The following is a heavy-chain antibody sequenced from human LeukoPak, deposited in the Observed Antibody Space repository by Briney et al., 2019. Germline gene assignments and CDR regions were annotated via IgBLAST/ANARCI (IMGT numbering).Heavy chain of an antibody. CDR2: ISGDETYT. D-gene: IGHD3-16*01. Sequence: GGSLRLSCVASGFTFSSDFMHWIRQAPGEGLMWVSQISGDETYTNYADSVKGRFTISRDNAKNTLYLQINSLRAEDTAVYYCAKTFKINAYFDYWGQGTLVTVSS. CDR3: AKTFKINAYFDY. CDR1: GFTFSSDF. V-gene: IGHV3-74*01. J-gene: IGHJ4*02.